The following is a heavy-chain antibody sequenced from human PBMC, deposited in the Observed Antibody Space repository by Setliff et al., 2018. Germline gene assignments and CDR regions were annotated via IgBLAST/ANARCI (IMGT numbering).Heavy chain of an antibody. Sequence: SETLSLTCTVYGGPLSGFSWNWIRQSPGGGLEWIGEITDTGRTKYIPSLKSRVTISIHMSRNQSSLRLSSLTAADTAVYYCARGAPQRSSFDSRYMDVWDKGATVTVSS. V-gene: IGHV4-34*01. CDR1: GGPLSGFS. CDR3: ARGAPQRSSFDSRYMDV. CDR2: ITDTGRT. D-gene: IGHD1-1*01. J-gene: IGHJ6*03.